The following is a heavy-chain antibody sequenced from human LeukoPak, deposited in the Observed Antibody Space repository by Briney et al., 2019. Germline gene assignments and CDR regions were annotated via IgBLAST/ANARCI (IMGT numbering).Heavy chain of an antibody. Sequence: SETLSLTCTVSGGSITDYYWSWIRQPPGKGLEWIGYIYYSGSTNYNPSLKSRVTISVDPSKNQFSLKLSSVTAADTAVYYCASTYYDILTDWGQGTLVTVSS. CDR2: IYYSGST. J-gene: IGHJ4*02. CDR3: ASTYYDILTD. V-gene: IGHV4-59*12. D-gene: IGHD3-9*01. CDR1: GGSITDYY.